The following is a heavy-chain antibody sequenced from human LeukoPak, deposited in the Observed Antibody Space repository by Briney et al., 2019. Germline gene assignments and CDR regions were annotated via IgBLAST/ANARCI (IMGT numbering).Heavy chain of an antibody. Sequence: PGGSLRLSCEASGFTFSFSAMSWVRQAPGKGLEWVSNIIGNSVSTYYAEFVKGRFTTSRDNSNNTLFLQMDSLRAEDTAVYYCAKGRRDGYNYPFFDHWGQGALVIVSS. D-gene: IGHD5-24*01. CDR3: AKGRRDGYNYPFFDH. J-gene: IGHJ4*02. CDR2: IIGNSVST. V-gene: IGHV3-23*01. CDR1: GFTFSFSA.